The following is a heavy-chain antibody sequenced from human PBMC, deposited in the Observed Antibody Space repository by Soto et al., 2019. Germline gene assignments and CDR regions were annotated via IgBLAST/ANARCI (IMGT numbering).Heavy chain of an antibody. V-gene: IGHV4-59*01. CDR1: GGSISSYY. CDR3: ARSTVRAYLAYYFDY. Sequence: SETLSLTCTVSGGSISSYYWSWIRQPPGKGLEWIGYIYHSGSTNYNPSLKSRVTISVDTSKNQFSLKLSSVTAADMAVYYCARSTVRAYLAYYFDYWGQGTLVTVSS. J-gene: IGHJ4*02. CDR2: IYHSGST. D-gene: IGHD4-17*01.